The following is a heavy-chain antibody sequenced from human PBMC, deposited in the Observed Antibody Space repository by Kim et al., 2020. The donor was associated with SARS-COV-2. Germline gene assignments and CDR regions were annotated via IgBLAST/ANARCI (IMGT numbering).Heavy chain of an antibody. CDR2: IYYSGTT. Sequence: SETLSLTCTVSGDSIGSSTYYWDWSRQPPGKGLEWIGSIYYSGTTYHNPSLKSRVTISVDTSKNQFSLRPSSVTAADTAVYYCARRSRGDGAPGDWGQGT. D-gene: IGHD3-16*01. V-gene: IGHV4-39*01. CDR1: GDSIGSSTYY. J-gene: IGHJ4*02. CDR3: ARRSRGDGAPGD.